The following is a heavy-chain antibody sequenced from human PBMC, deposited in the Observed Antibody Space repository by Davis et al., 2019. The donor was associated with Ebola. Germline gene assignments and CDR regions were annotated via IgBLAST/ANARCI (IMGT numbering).Heavy chain of an antibody. V-gene: IGHV5-51*01. J-gene: IGHJ6*02. CDR2: IYPGDSDT. CDR1: GYSFTSYR. Sequence: GVSLKISRNGSGYSFTSYRPGWLRQLPGQGLEWFGFIYPGDSDTRYSPSFQGQVTISADKSISTAYLQWSSLKASDTAMYYCARFRSRNYYYYGMDVWGQGTTVTVSS. CDR3: ARFRSRNYYYYGMDV. D-gene: IGHD1-14*01.